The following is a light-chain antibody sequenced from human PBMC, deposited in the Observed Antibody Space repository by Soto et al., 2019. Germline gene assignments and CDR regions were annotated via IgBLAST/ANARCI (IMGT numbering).Light chain of an antibody. V-gene: IGKV3-20*01. J-gene: IGKJ2*01. CDR2: GAS. Sequence: ELVLTQSPGTLSLSPGERATLSCRASQSVSATYLAWYQQKPGQPPRLLIYGASNKATDIPDRFTGSGSGTELSLTISRLEPEDVAVYVCQQYFSSPMYTCGQGTKLEIK. CDR3: QQYFSSPMYT. CDR1: QSVSATY.